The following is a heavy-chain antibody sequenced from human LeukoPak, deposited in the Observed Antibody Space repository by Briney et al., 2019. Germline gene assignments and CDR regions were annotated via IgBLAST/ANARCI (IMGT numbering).Heavy chain of an antibody. V-gene: IGHV4-39*07. Sequence: SETLSLTCTVSGGSISSSNYYWGWIRQPPGKGLEWIGGIYYSGSTYYNPSLKSRVTMSVDRSKNQFSLKLSSVTAADTAVYYCARDWFGESYRVGYFDYWGQGTLVTVSS. CDR2: IYYSGST. CDR1: GGSISSSNYY. CDR3: ARDWFGESYRVGYFDY. J-gene: IGHJ4*02. D-gene: IGHD3-10*01.